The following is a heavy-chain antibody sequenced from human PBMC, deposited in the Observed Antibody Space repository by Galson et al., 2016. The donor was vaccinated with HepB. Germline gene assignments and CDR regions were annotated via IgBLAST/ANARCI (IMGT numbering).Heavy chain of an antibody. CDR3: ARDKMRWLQLVYFLDH. J-gene: IGHJ4*02. D-gene: IGHD5-24*01. CDR1: GFTFSNYG. CDR2: IWYDGSKK. Sequence: SLRLSCAASGFTFSNYGMHWVRQTPGKGLEWVALIWYDGSKKYYADSVKGRFTISRVNSKNTLYLQMDSLRAEDTAVYYCARDKMRWLQLVYFLDHWGQGTLVTVSS. V-gene: IGHV3-33*01.